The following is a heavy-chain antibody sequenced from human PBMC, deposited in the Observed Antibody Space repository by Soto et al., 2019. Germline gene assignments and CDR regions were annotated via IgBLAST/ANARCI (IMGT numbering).Heavy chain of an antibody. Sequence: PVGSLRLSCAVSGFNVSTNYMTWIRQAPGKGLEWVSLIYSDGSRNYADSVRGRFTISRDNSKNTLYLQMNNLRGEDTAVYYCARVIRYFDWVLYGMDVWGQGTTVTVSS. J-gene: IGHJ6*02. D-gene: IGHD3-9*01. CDR1: GFNVSTNY. CDR2: IYSDGSR. V-gene: IGHV3-53*01. CDR3: ARVIRYFDWVLYGMDV.